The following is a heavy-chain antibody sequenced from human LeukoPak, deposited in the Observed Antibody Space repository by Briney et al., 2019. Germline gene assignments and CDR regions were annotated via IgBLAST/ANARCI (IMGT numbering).Heavy chain of an antibody. D-gene: IGHD3-9*01. CDR1: GFTFSTYP. CDR2: ISYDGSAT. Sequence: GGSLRLPCIASGFTFSTYPMHWVRQAPGKGLEWVAVISYDGSATSYAESVKGRFTISRDNSKNTLYLQMNSLRAEDTAVYYCARPLKDISYYMDVWGKGTTVTVSS. V-gene: IGHV3-30*04. CDR3: ARPLKDISYYMDV. J-gene: IGHJ6*03.